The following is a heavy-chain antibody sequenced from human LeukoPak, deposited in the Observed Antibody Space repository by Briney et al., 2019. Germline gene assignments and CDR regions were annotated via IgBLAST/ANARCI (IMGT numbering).Heavy chain of an antibody. CDR3: AIDIGSGWSFDY. CDR2: IKGNGDTT. V-gene: IGHV3-43*02. CDR1: GFTFHNYA. J-gene: IGHJ4*02. D-gene: IGHD6-19*01. Sequence: PGGSLRLSCAASGFTFHNYAMHWVRQAPGKGLEWVSLIKGNGDTTYNADSGKGRFTISRDNSKNSLYLQINSLRTEDTALYYCAIDIGSGWSFDYWGQGTLVTVSS.